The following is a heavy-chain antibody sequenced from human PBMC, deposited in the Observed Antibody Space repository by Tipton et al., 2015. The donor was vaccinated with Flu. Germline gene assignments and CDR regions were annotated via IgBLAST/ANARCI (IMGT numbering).Heavy chain of an antibody. Sequence: SLRLSCAASGFTFSDYYMSWIRQAPGKGLEWVSYISSSGSTIYYADSVKGRFTISRDNAKNSLYLQMNSLRAEDTAVYYCARDPGYSSGWYDYGMDVWGQGTTVTVSS. CDR3: ARDPGYSSGWYDYGMDV. D-gene: IGHD6-19*01. CDR2: ISSSGSTI. J-gene: IGHJ6*02. CDR1: GFTFSDYY. V-gene: IGHV3-11*01.